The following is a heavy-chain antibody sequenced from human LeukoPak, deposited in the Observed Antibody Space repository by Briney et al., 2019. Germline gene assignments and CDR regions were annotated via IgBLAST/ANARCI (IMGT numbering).Heavy chain of an antibody. V-gene: IGHV4-30-4*08. Sequence: PSQTLSLTCTVSGGSISSGDYYWSWIRQPPGKGLEWIGYIYYSGSTYYNPSLKSRVTISVDTSKNQFSLKLSSVTAADTAVYYCASRGYSSEAFDMWGQGTVVTVSS. J-gene: IGHJ3*02. D-gene: IGHD3-22*01. CDR1: GGSISSGDYY. CDR3: ASRGYSSEAFDM. CDR2: IYYSGST.